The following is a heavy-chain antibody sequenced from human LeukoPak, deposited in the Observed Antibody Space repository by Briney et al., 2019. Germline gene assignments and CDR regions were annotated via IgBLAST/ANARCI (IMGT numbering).Heavy chain of an antibody. CDR1: GFTFSSYA. CDR3: ARDRGSRLLKYYFDY. Sequence: GGSLRLSCAASGFTFSSYAMPWVRQAPGKGLEWVAVISYDGSNKYYADSVKGRFTISRDNSKNTLYLQMNSLRAEDTAVYYCARDRGSRLLKYYFDYWGQGTLVTVSS. CDR2: ISYDGSNK. V-gene: IGHV3-30-3*01. D-gene: IGHD3-10*01. J-gene: IGHJ4*02.